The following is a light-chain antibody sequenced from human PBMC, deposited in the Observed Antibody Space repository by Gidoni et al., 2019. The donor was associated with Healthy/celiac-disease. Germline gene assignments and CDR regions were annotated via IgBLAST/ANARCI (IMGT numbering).Light chain of an antibody. V-gene: IGLV3-25*02. J-gene: IGLJ2*01. CDR1: ELPKQY. CDR3: QSADSSGTYVV. CDR2: KDI. Sequence: SYELTQPPSVSVSPGQTARITCSGDELPKQYAYWYQQKPGQAPVLVIYKDIERPSGIPERFSGSSSGTTVTLTISGVQAEDEADYYCQSADSSGTYVVFGGGTKLTVL.